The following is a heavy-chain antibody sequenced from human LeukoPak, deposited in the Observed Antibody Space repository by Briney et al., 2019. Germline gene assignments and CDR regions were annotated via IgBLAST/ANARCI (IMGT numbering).Heavy chain of an antibody. CDR3: ARCLTYCSSTSCYTLDY. D-gene: IGHD2-2*02. V-gene: IGHV1-8*01. CDR2: MNPNSGNT. J-gene: IGHJ4*02. Sequence: ASVKVSYKASGYTFTNYDINWVRQATGQGREWMGWMNPNSGNTGYTQKFQGRVTLTRNTSISTAYMELSSLRSEDTAVYYCARCLTYCSSTSCYTLDYWGQGTLVTVSS. CDR1: GYTFTNYD.